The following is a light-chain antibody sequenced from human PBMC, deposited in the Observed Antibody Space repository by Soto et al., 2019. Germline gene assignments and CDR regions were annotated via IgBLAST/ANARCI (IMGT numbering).Light chain of an antibody. CDR1: QSVSSN. Sequence: SSGARAKQSRRARQSVSSNLAWYQQKPGQAPRLLIYGASTRAPGIPARFSGSGSGTEFTLTLSSLQSEDFAVYYCQQYGSSPLTFGQGTTGDNK. CDR2: GAS. V-gene: IGKV3-15*01. CDR3: QQYGSSPLT. J-gene: IGKJ1*01.